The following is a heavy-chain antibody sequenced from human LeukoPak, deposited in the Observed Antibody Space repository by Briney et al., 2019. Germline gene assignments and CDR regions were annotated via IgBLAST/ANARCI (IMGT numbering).Heavy chain of an antibody. CDR2: ISSSGSTI. D-gene: IGHD5-24*01. CDR1: GFTFSSYE. Sequence: GGSLRLSCAASGFTFSSYEMNWVGQAPGKGLEWVSYISSSGSTIYYADSVKGRFTISRDNAKNSLYLQMNSLRAEDTAVYYCARDQWLQSYYYMDVWGKGTTVTISS. V-gene: IGHV3-48*03. CDR3: ARDQWLQSYYYMDV. J-gene: IGHJ6*03.